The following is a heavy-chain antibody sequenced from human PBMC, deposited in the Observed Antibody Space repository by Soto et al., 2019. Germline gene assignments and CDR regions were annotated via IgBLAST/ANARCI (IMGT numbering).Heavy chain of an antibody. CDR2: ISSSSSTI. D-gene: IGHD4-17*01. CDR1: GFTFSSYS. Sequence: EVQLVESGGGLVQPGGSLRLSCAASGFTFSSYSMNWVRQAPGKGLEWVSYISSSSSTIYYADSVKGRFTISRDNAKNSLYLQMNSLRDEDTAVYYCARVPFNDYPFAFDIWGQGTMVTVSS. V-gene: IGHV3-48*02. CDR3: ARVPFNDYPFAFDI. J-gene: IGHJ3*02.